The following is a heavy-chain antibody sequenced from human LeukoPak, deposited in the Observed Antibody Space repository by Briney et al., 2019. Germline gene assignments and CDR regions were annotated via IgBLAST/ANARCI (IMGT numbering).Heavy chain of an antibody. J-gene: IGHJ4*02. Sequence: GGSLRLSCAASGFTFSSYGMHWVRQAPGKGLEWVAVISYDGSNKYYADSVKGRFTISRDNSKNTLYLQMNSLRAEDTAVYHCAKDLEQWLVQYYFDYWGQGTLVTVSS. V-gene: IGHV3-30*18. D-gene: IGHD6-19*01. CDR1: GFTFSSYG. CDR3: AKDLEQWLVQYYFDY. CDR2: ISYDGSNK.